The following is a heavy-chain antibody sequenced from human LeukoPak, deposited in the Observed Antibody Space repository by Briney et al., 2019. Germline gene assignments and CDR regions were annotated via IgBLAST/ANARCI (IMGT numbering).Heavy chain of an antibody. J-gene: IGHJ4*02. CDR2: INHSGST. D-gene: IGHD3-10*01. CDR1: GGSLSSSNW. CDR3: ARDAKGSGPFYFDY. Sequence: SETLSLTCAVSGGSLSSSNWWTWVRQPPGKGLEWIGEINHSGSTNYNPSLKSRVTISVDKSKNQFSLRQSSVTAADTAVYYCARDAKGSGPFYFDYWGQGTLVTVSS. V-gene: IGHV4-4*02.